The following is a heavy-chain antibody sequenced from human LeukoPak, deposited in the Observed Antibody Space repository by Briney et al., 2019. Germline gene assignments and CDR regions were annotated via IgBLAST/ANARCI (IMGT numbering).Heavy chain of an antibody. D-gene: IGHD3-3*01. J-gene: IGHJ4*02. V-gene: IGHV1-2*02. CDR2: INPNSGGT. CDR1: GYTFTNYG. CDR3: ARSRRITIFGVVIEQYYFDY. Sequence: ASVKVSCKASGYTFTNYGITWVRQAPGQGLEWMGWINPNSGGTNYAQKFQGRVTMTRDTSISTAYMELSRLRSDDTAVYYCARSRRITIFGVVIEQYYFDYWGQGTLVTVSS.